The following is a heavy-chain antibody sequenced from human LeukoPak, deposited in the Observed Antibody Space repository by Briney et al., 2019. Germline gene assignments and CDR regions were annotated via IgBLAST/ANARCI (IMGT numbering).Heavy chain of an antibody. CDR2: INPNSGGT. J-gene: IGHJ4*02. Sequence: EASVKVSCTASGYTFTGYYMHWVRQAPGQGLEWMGWINPNSGGTNYAQKFQGRVTMTRDTSISTAYMELSRLRSDDTAVYYCARDLQLLNHRDLDYWGQGTLVTVSS. V-gene: IGHV1-2*02. CDR1: GYTFTGYY. D-gene: IGHD1-26*01. CDR3: ARDLQLLNHRDLDY.